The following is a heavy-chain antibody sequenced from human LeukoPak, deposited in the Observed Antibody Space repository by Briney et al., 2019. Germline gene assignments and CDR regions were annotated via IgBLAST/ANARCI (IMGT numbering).Heavy chain of an antibody. CDR1: GASFSNDY. CDR3: ARNDFWSGYGGYYFDY. Sequence: SETLSLTCTVSGASFSNDYWSWVRQAPGKGLEWIGYIYHNGRTNYSPSLKSRITMSIDTSQNQFSLKLTSVTAADTAVYYCARNDFWSGYGGYYFDYWGQGTLVTVSS. D-gene: IGHD3-3*01. V-gene: IGHV4-59*01. J-gene: IGHJ4*02. CDR2: IYHNGRT.